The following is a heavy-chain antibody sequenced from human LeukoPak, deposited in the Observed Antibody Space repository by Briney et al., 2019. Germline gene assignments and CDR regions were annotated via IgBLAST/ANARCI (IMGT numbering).Heavy chain of an antibody. D-gene: IGHD3-16*01. Sequence: SQTLSLTCTVSGGSISSGGYYWRWIRQHPGKGLEWIGYIYYSGSTFYNPSLKSRVAISVDTSKNQFSLKLSSVTAADTAVYYCARDAADGDYFDYWGQGTLVTVSS. CDR1: GGSISSGGYY. CDR2: IYYSGST. CDR3: ARDAADGDYFDY. J-gene: IGHJ4*02. V-gene: IGHV4-31*03.